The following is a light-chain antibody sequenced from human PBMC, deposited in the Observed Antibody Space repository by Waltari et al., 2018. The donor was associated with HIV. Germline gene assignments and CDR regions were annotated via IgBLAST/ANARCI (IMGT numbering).Light chain of an antibody. J-gene: IGKJ1*01. CDR3: QQYGSLPWT. CDR2: GAA. CDR1: HSVSSKY. V-gene: IGKV3-20*01. Sequence: EIVLTQSPGTLSLSPGERATLSCRASHSVSSKYLAWYQQKFGQAPRLLIYGAASRATGIPDRFSGSGSGTDFTLTISRLEPEDLAVYYCQQYGSLPWTFGQGTNVEIK.